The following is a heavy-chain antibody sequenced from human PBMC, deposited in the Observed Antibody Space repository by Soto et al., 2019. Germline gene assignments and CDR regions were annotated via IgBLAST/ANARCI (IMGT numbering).Heavy chain of an antibody. Sequence: GGSLRLSCAASGFTFSSYWMHWDRQAPGKGLEWVSGITWNSRVLAYADSVKGRFTISRDNARNSLYLQMDSLRDEDTALYYCAKGRYDFWSPYYFDSWGQGTLVTVSS. CDR3: AKGRYDFWSPYYFDS. CDR2: ITWNSRVL. CDR1: GFTFSSYW. D-gene: IGHD3-3*01. J-gene: IGHJ4*02. V-gene: IGHV3-9*01.